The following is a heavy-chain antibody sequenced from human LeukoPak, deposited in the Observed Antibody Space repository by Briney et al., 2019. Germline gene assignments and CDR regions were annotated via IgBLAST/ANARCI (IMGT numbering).Heavy chain of an antibody. Sequence: GSLRLSCAASGFTFSSYSMNWVRQAPGKGLEWVSYISSSSTIYYADPVKGRFTISRDNAKNSLYLQMNSLRAEDTAVYYCARDSYCSSPVGGDYWGQGTLVTVSS. CDR3: ARDSYCSSPVGGDY. D-gene: IGHD2-2*01. V-gene: IGHV3-48*01. CDR1: GFTFSSYS. J-gene: IGHJ4*02. CDR2: ISSSSTI.